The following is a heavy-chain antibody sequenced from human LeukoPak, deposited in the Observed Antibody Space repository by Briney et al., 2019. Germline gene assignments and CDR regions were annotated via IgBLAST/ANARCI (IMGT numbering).Heavy chain of an antibody. J-gene: IGHJ4*02. CDR2: ITNSGRST. CDR1: GFSFSNYF. V-gene: IGHV3-11*04. CDR3: AREASGNYHVFDS. D-gene: IGHD1-26*01. Sequence: GGSLRLSCEASGFSFSNYFMSWIRQAPGKGLEWVSYITNSGRSTNYADAVKGRFTISRDNAKKSVYLGMTDLRAEDTAVYYCAREASGNYHVFDSWGQGTLVTVSS.